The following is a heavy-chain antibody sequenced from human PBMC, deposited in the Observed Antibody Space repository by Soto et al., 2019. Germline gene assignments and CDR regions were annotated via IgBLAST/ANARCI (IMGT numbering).Heavy chain of an antibody. V-gene: IGHV4-59*01. CDR3: ARDQRIQLWEGVGDYYGMDV. CDR1: GGSISSYY. D-gene: IGHD5-18*01. CDR2: IYYSGST. Sequence: SETLSLTCTVSGGSISSYYWSWIRQPPGNGLEWIGYIYYSGSTNYNPSLKSRVTISVETSKNQFSLKLSSVTAADTAVYYCARDQRIQLWEGVGDYYGMDVWGQGTKVTVSS. J-gene: IGHJ6*02.